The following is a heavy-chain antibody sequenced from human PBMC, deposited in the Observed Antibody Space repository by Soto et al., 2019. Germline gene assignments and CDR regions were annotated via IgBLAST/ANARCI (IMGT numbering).Heavy chain of an antibody. CDR2: IWYDGSNK. CDR3: ARGVSIVGATRAVMAFDI. V-gene: IGHV3-33*01. Sequence: GESLKISCAASGFTFSSYGMHWVRQAPGKGLEWVAVIWYDGSNKYYADSVKGRFTISRDNSKNTLYLQMNSLRAEDTAVYYCARGVSIVGATRAVMAFDIWGQGTMVTVSS. D-gene: IGHD1-26*01. J-gene: IGHJ3*02. CDR1: GFTFSSYG.